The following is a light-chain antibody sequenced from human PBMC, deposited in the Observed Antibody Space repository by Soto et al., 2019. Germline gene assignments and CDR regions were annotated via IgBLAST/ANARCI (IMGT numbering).Light chain of an antibody. J-gene: IGKJ2*01. Sequence: PGERATLSCRASKSVSSSYLAWYQQKPGQAPRLLIYGASSRATGIPDRFSGSGSGTDFTLTISRLEPEDFAVYYCQQYGSSPYTFGQGTKLEIK. CDR3: QQYGSSPYT. CDR1: KSVSSSY. V-gene: IGKV3-20*01. CDR2: GAS.